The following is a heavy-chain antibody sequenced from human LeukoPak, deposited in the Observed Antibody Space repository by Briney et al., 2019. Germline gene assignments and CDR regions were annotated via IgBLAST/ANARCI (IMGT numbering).Heavy chain of an antibody. CDR1: GYTFTVYY. Sequence: ASVTVSFKASGYTFTVYYMHWVRQAPGQGRGWMGWINPNSGGTNYAQKFQGRVTMTRDTSISTAYMELSRLRSDDTAVYYCARSLGDYGDYGMDVWGQGTTVTVSS. V-gene: IGHV1-2*02. CDR2: INPNSGGT. D-gene: IGHD4-17*01. J-gene: IGHJ6*02. CDR3: ARSLGDYGDYGMDV.